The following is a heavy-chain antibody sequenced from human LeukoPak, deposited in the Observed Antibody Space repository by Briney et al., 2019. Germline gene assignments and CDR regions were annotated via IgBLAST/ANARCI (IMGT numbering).Heavy chain of an antibody. CDR2: IIPIFGTA. D-gene: IGHD1/OR15-1a*01. Sequence: SVKVSYKASGGTFSSYAISWVRQAPGQGLEWMGGIIPIFGTANYAQKFQGRVTITTDESTSTAYMELSSLRSEDTAVYYCAGSILEEQPTYYVDVWGKGTTVTVSS. CDR1: GGTFSSYA. CDR3: AGSILEEQPTYYVDV. J-gene: IGHJ6*03. V-gene: IGHV1-69*05.